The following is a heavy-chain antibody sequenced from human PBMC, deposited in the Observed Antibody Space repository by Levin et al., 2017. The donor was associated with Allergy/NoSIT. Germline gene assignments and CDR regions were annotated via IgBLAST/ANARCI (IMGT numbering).Heavy chain of an antibody. CDR3: ARDGYDFWSGYPDY. D-gene: IGHD3-3*01. J-gene: IGHJ4*02. V-gene: IGHV3-48*02. Sequence: SCAASGFTFSSYSMNWVRQAPGKGLEWVSYISSSSSTIYYADSVKGRFTISRDNAKNSLYLQMNSLRDEDTAVYYCARDGYDFWSGYPDYWGQGTLVTVSS. CDR1: GFTFSSYS. CDR2: ISSSSSTI.